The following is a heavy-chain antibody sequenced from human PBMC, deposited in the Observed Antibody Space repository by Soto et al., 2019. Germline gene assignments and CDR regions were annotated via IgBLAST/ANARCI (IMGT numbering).Heavy chain of an antibody. J-gene: IGHJ4*02. V-gene: IGHV3-23*01. CDR3: AKDSGNYGSGSFSH. CDR1: GFDSSKFA. CDR2: LSGTGDSR. D-gene: IGHD3-10*01. Sequence: GGSLRLPCVASGFDSSKFAMSGVRQAPGKGLEWVSALSGTGDSRDYASSVQGRFTISRDDSRATLYLQMSSLRAEDTAVYYCAKDSGNYGSGSFSHWGQGTLVTVSS.